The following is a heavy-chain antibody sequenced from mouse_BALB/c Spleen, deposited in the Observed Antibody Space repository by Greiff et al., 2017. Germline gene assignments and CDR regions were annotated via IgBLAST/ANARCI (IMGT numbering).Heavy chain of an antibody. Sequence: QVHVKQSGPGLVQPSQSLSITCTVSGFSLTSYGVHWVRQSPGKGLEWLGVIWSGGSTDYNAAFISRLSISKDNSKSQVFFKMNSLQANDTAIYYCARPSYYRPSYAMDYWGQGTSVTVSS. CDR1: GFSLTSYG. CDR2: IWSGGST. CDR3: ARPSYYRPSYAMDY. V-gene: IGHV2-2*02. D-gene: IGHD2-14*01. J-gene: IGHJ4*01.